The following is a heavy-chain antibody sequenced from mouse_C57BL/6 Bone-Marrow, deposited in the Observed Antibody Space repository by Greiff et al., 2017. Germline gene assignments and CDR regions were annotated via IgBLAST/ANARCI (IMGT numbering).Heavy chain of an antibody. CDR1: GFTFSSYG. CDR3: ASPGFAWFAY. Sequence: DVKLQESGGDLVKPGGSLKLSCAASGFTFSSYGMSWVRQTPDKRLEWVATISSGGSYTYYPDSVTGRFTISRDNAKNTLYLQMSSLKSEDTAMYYCASPGFAWFAYWGQGTLVTVSA. CDR2: ISSGGSYT. J-gene: IGHJ3*01. V-gene: IGHV5-6*02.